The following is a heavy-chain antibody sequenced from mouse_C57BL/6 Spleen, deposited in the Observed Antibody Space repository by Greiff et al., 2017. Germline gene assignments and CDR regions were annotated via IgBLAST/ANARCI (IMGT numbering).Heavy chain of an antibody. V-gene: IGHV1-39*01. Sequence: SGPELVKPGASVKISCKASGYSFTDYNMNWVKQSNGKSLEWIGVINPNYGTTSYNQKFKGKATLTVDQSSSTAYMQLNSLTSEDSAVYYCASYYYGSSYPYYAMDYWGQGTSVTVSS. D-gene: IGHD1-1*01. CDR2: INPNYGTT. J-gene: IGHJ4*01. CDR1: GYSFTDYN. CDR3: ASYYYGSSYPYYAMDY.